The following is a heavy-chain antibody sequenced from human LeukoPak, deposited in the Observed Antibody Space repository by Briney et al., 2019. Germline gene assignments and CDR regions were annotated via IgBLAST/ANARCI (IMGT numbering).Heavy chain of an antibody. D-gene: IGHD2-2*01. CDR3: ARAPHRRYCSSTSCSLYFDY. CDR1: GFTFSSYS. V-gene: IGHV3-48*01. J-gene: IGHJ4*02. Sequence: GGSLRLSCAASGFTFSSYSMNWVRQAPGKGLEWVSYISSSSTIYYADSVKGRFTISRDNAKNSLYLQMNSLRAEDTAVYYCARAPHRRYCSSTSCSLYFDYGAREPWSPSPQ. CDR2: ISSSSTI.